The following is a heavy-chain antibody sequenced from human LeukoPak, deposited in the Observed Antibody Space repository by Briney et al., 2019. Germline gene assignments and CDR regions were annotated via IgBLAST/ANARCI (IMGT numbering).Heavy chain of an antibody. Sequence: ASVKVSCKASGGTFSSYAISWVRQAPGQGLEWMGGIIPIFGTANYAQKSQGRVTITADKSTSTAYMELSSLRSEDTAVYYCARDLISPNYGSGSYYLYYYYYGMDVWGKGTTVTVSS. CDR3: ARDLISPNYGSGSYYLYYYYYGMDV. J-gene: IGHJ6*04. CDR2: IIPIFGTA. D-gene: IGHD3-10*01. V-gene: IGHV1-69*06. CDR1: GGTFSSYA.